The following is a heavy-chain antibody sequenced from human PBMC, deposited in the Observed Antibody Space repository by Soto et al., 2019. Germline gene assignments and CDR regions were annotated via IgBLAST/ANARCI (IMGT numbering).Heavy chain of an antibody. Sequence: SLRLSCAASGFTFSSYAMHWVRQAPGKGLEWVAVISYDGSNKYYADSVKGRFTISRDNSKNTLYLQMNSLRAEDTAVYYCARSQYYDFWSGYYSYYFDYWGQGTLVTVSS. J-gene: IGHJ4*02. CDR1: GFTFSSYA. CDR2: ISYDGSNK. D-gene: IGHD3-3*01. CDR3: ARSQYYDFWSGYYSYYFDY. V-gene: IGHV3-30-3*01.